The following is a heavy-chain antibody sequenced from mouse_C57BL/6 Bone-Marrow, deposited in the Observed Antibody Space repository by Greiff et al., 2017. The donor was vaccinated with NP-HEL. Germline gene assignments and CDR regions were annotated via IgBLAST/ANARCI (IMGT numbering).Heavy chain of an antibody. Sequence: QVQLQQPGAELVLPGASVTLSCKASGYTFTSSWMHWVKQRPGHGLEWIGEIYPSDSYTNYNQQFKGQSTLTVDKSSSTAYMQLSSLISEDSAVYYCAREEFGNYVYLDYWGQGTTLTVSS. CDR3: AREEFGNYVYLDY. CDR1: GYTFTSSW. J-gene: IGHJ2*01. V-gene: IGHV1-69*01. D-gene: IGHD2-10*02. CDR2: IYPSDSYT.